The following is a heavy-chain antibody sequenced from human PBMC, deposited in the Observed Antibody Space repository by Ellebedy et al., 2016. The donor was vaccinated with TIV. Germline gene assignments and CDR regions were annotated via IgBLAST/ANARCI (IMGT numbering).Heavy chain of an antibody. CDR2: IKEDGSVE. CDR3: AGPAAIGTKAFDY. J-gene: IGHJ4*02. D-gene: IGHD2-2*01. V-gene: IGHV3-7*01. CDR1: GFTFSNYW. Sequence: GGSLRLSCAASGFTFSNYWMNWVRQAPGKGLEWVAQIKEDGSVEAYIDSVKGRFPISRDNGKKSLYLQMNNLRAEDTAVYYCAGPAAIGTKAFDYWGQGTLVTVSS.